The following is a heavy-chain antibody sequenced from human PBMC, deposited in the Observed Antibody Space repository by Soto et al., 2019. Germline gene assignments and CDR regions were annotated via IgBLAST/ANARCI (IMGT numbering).Heavy chain of an antibody. CDR2: IIPIFGTA. Sequence: GASVKVSCKASGGTFSSYAISWVRQAPGQGLEWMGGIIPIFGTANYAQKFQGRVTITADESTSTAYMELSSLRSEDTAVYYCASTSDSSGWYVDHYGMDVWGKGTTVTVSS. CDR3: ASTSDSSGWYVDHYGMDV. J-gene: IGHJ6*04. CDR1: GGTFSSYA. D-gene: IGHD6-19*01. V-gene: IGHV1-69*13.